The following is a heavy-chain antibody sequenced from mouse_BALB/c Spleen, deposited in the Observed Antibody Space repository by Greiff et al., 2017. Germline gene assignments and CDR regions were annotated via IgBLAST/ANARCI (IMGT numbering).Heavy chain of an antibody. CDR3: TIRGSYDYAMDY. V-gene: IGHV1S16*01. D-gene: IGHD1-1*02. CDR1: GYTFTSYY. CDR2: INPSNGGT. J-gene: IGHJ4*01. Sequence: VQLQQPGAELVKPGASVKLSCKASGYTFTSYYMYWVKQRPGQGLEWIGGINPSNGGTNFNEKFKSKATLTVDKSSSTASMQLSSLTSEDSAVYYCTIRGSYDYAMDYWGQGTSVTVSS.